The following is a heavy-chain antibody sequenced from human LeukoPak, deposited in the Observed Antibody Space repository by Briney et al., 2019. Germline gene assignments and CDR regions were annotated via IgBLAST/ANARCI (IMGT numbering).Heavy chain of an antibody. CDR2: ISGSDTYT. J-gene: IGHJ4*02. V-gene: IGHV3-11*03. D-gene: IGHD2-15*01. Sequence: GGSLRLACAASGFTFSDYYTSWSRQAPGKWLEWGSYISGSDTYTDYADSVKGRFTISRDNAQHSLYLQMTTLTADATAVYYCARQCSGPSCYWGRGTLVTVSS. CDR1: GFTFSDYY. CDR3: ARQCSGPSCY.